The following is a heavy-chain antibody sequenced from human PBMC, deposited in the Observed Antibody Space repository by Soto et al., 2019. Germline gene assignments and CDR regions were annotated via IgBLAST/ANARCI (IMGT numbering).Heavy chain of an antibody. J-gene: IGHJ4*02. CDR3: ATILNDSWYFDY. Sequence: ASVKVSCKVSGYTLTELSMHWVRQAPGKGLEWMGGFDPEDGETIYAQKFQGRVTMTEDTSTDTAYMELSSLRSEDTAVYYCATILNDSWYFDYWGQGTLVTVSS. CDR2: FDPEDGET. V-gene: IGHV1-24*01. D-gene: IGHD6-13*01. CDR1: GYTLTELS.